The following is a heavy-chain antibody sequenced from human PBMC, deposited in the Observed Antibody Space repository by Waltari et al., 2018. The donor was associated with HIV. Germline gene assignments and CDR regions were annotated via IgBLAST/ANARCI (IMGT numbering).Heavy chain of an antibody. CDR1: GFTFRNYG. CDR2: ISFDGSNQ. J-gene: IGHJ4*02. V-gene: IGHV3-30*03. D-gene: IGHD1-1*01. CDR3: ATGQQVWETWSQLDY. Sequence: QVQLVESGGAVVQPAGSLRLAGAASGFTFRNYGMPWVRQAPGKGLEWVAVISFDGSNQYYADSVRGRFTISRDNSKKKVFLQMNSLRLDDSALYYCATGQQVWETWSQLDYWGQGTLVIVSS.